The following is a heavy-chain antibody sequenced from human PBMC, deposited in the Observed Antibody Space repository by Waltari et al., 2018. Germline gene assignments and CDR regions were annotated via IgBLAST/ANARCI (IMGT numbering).Heavy chain of an antibody. J-gene: IGHJ4*02. Sequence: EVQLVQSGAEVKKPGESLKISCKGSGYSLTSSWIGWVRQIPGKGLEWTGIIYPSESDTRYRPSLSGQVTIAADKSHRAADLEWISLMASDTAMDYCARPVDTAMGGRDYWGQGPLVTGS. V-gene: IGHV5-51*01. CDR1: GYSLTSSW. CDR3: ARPVDTAMGGRDY. D-gene: IGHD5-18*01. CDR2: IYPSESDT.